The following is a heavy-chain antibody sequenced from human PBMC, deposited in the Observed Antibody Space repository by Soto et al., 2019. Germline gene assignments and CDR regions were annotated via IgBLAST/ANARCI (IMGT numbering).Heavy chain of an antibody. Sequence: PSETLSVTCTVSGGFISSGGYYWSWIRQHPGKGLEWIGYIFYSGTTYYYPSLKSRVTISVDTSKNQFSLKLSSVTAADTAVYYCARRYGSSFDYWGQGTLVTVSS. CDR1: GGFISSGGYY. V-gene: IGHV4-31*03. J-gene: IGHJ4*02. CDR2: IFYSGTT. CDR3: ARRYGSSFDY. D-gene: IGHD5-12*01.